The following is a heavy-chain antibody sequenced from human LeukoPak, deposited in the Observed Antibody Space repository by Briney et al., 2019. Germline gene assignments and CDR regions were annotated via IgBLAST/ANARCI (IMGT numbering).Heavy chain of an antibody. D-gene: IGHD6-19*01. J-gene: IGHJ4*02. Sequence: GALRLSCAASGFTFSSFAMSWVRQAPGKGLEWVSGVSGGGDNTYYADSVKDRFTVSRDNSKNTLYLQMNSLRAEDTAVYYCARTGSSGWSYFDYWGQGTLVTVSS. CDR2: VSGGGDNT. CDR1: GFTFSSFA. CDR3: ARTGSSGWSYFDY. V-gene: IGHV3-23*01.